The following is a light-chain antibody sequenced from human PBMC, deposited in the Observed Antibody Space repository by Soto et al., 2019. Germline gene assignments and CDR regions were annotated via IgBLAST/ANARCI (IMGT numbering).Light chain of an antibody. CDR1: QSVSSY. J-gene: IGKJ4*01. CDR3: QQRSNWPPT. Sequence: EIVLTQSPATLSLSPGERATLSCRASQSVSSYLAWYQQKPGQAPRLLIYDAYNRATVIPARFSGSGSGTDFTLTISSLEPEDFAVYYCQQRSNWPPTFGGGTKVEIK. V-gene: IGKV3-11*01. CDR2: DAY.